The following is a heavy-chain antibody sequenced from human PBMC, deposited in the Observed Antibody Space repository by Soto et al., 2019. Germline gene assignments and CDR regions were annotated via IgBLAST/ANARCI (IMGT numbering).Heavy chain of an antibody. CDR3: ARGLRYRSSWYFDY. Sequence: ASVKVSCKASGYTFTSYDINWVRQATGQGLEWMGWMNPNSGNTGYAQKFQGRVTMTRNTSISTAYMELSSLRSEDTAVYYCARGLRYRSSWYFDYWGQGTLVTVSS. CDR2: MNPNSGNT. J-gene: IGHJ4*02. V-gene: IGHV1-8*01. D-gene: IGHD6-6*01. CDR1: GYTFTSYD.